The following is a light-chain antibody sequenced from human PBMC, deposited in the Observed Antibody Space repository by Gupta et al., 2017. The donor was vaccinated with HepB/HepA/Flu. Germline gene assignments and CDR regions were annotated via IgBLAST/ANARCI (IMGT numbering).Light chain of an antibody. CDR1: QSISSY. CDR2: AAS. V-gene: IGKV1-39*01. Sequence: IQITQSPSSLSASVGDRVTITCRASQSISSYLNWYQQKPGKAPKLLIYAASSLQSGVPSRFSGSGSGTDFTLTISSLPPEDFATYYCHQSYSTPSITFGQGTRLEIK. J-gene: IGKJ5*01. CDR3: HQSYSTPSIT.